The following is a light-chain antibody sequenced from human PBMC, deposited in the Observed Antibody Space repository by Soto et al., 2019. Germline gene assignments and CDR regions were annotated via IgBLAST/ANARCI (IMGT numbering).Light chain of an antibody. J-gene: IGKJ4*01. CDR2: ATS. V-gene: IGKV1-27*01. Sequence: DIQMTQSPSSLSASVGDRVTITCRASQDISNSLAWYQQKPGEVPKVLIYATSILQSGVPARFSGSGSGTDFPHPISSLQPEDVATYYFQSYTSAPPTFGGGTKVEI. CDR1: QDISNS. CDR3: QSYTSAPPT.